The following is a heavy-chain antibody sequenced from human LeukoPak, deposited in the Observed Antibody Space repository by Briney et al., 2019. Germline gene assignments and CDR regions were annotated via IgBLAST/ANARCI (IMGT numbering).Heavy chain of an antibody. V-gene: IGHV3-30-3*01. J-gene: IGHJ3*02. D-gene: IGHD3-22*01. CDR1: GFTFSNYA. CDR2: ISYDASNK. Sequence: GGSLRLSCAASGFTFSNYAIHWVRQAPGKGLGWVAVISYDASNKYYADSVKGRFTISRDNSKNTLYLQMNSLRAEDTAVYYCARDRYYDSSDAFDIWGQGTMVTVSS. CDR3: ARDRYYDSSDAFDI.